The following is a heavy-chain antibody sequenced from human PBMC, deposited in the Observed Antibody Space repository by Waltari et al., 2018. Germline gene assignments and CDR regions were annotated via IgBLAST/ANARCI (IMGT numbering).Heavy chain of an antibody. CDR2: IYHSGST. J-gene: IGHJ6*03. CDR3: AIKNSSYYYMDV. D-gene: IGHD5-18*01. CDR1: GSSSRSGYY. Sequence: QVQLQESGPGLVKPSETLSLTCSVSGSSSRSGYYWGWIRQPPGKGLEYIASIYHSGSTYYNPSLRSRVTISVDTSKNQFSLKLSSVTAADTAVYYCAIKNSSYYYMDVWGKGTTVTVSS. V-gene: IGHV4-38-2*01.